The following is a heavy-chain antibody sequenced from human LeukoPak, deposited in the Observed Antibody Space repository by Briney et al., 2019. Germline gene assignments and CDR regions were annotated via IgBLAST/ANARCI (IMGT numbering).Heavy chain of an antibody. Sequence: PGGSLRLSCAASGFTFSSYEMNWVRQAPGKGLEWVSYISSSGSTIYYADSVKGRFTISRDNAKNSLYLQMNSLRAEDTAVYYCARGRAYGDYDVDYWGQGTLVTVSS. D-gene: IGHD4-17*01. CDR2: ISSSGSTI. J-gene: IGHJ4*02. CDR3: ARGRAYGDYDVDY. V-gene: IGHV3-48*03. CDR1: GFTFSSYE.